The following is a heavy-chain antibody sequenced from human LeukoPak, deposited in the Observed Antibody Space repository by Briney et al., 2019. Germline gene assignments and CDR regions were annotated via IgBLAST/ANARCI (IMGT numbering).Heavy chain of an antibody. D-gene: IGHD6-19*01. CDR3: ARHAGYSSGWYQELDY. J-gene: IGHJ4*02. CDR2: IYYSGST. V-gene: IGHV4-59*01. CDR1: GGSISSYH. Sequence: SETLSLTCTVPGGSISSYHWSWIRQPPGKGLEWVGYIYYSGSTNYNPSLKSRVTISVDTSKNQFSLKLSSVTAADTAVYYCARHAGYSSGWYQELDYRGQGTLVTVSS.